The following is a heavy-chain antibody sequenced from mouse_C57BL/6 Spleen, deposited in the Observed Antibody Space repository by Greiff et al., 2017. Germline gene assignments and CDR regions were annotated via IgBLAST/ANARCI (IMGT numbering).Heavy chain of an antibody. D-gene: IGHD3-2*02. V-gene: IGHV1-69*01. J-gene: IGHJ2*01. CDR3: ASSSSGSVYRDY. Sequence: QVQLQQPGAELVMPGASVKLSCKASGYTFTSYWMPWVKQRPGQGLEWIGEIDPSDSYTNYNQKFKGKSTLTVDKSSSTAYMQLSSLTSEDSAVYYCASSSSGSVYRDYWGQGTTLTVSS. CDR1: GYTFTSYW. CDR2: IDPSDSYT.